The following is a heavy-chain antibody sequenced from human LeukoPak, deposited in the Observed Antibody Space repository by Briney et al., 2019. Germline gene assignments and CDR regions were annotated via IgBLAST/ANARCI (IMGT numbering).Heavy chain of an antibody. Sequence: ASVKVSCKASGYTFTSYGISWGRQAPGQGLEWMGWISAYNGNTNYAQKLQGRVTMTTDTSTSTAYMELRSLRSDDTAVYYCATDNEDSTSDYYYSGMDVWFQATTVNVPS. D-gene: IGHD4-11*01. J-gene: IGHJ6*02. V-gene: IGHV1-18*01. CDR1: GYTFTSYG. CDR3: ATDNEDSTSDYYYSGMDV. CDR2: ISAYNGNT.